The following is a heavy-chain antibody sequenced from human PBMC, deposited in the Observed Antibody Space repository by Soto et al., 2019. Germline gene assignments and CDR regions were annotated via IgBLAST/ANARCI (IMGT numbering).Heavy chain of an antibody. J-gene: IGHJ3*02. CDR1: GFTFSSYG. V-gene: IGHV3-30*18. D-gene: IGHD7-27*01. Sequence: GGSLRLSCAASGFTFSSYGMHWVRQAPGKGLEWVAVISNDGSNKYYADSVKSRFTISRDNSKNTLYLQMNSLRAEDTAVYYCAKGPQLGIEGADAFDIWGQGTMVTVSS. CDR2: ISNDGSNK. CDR3: AKGPQLGIEGADAFDI.